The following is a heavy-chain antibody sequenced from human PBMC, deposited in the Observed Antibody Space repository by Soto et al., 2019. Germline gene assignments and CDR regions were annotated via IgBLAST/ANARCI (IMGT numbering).Heavy chain of an antibody. CDR1: GGSFSSSTYY. V-gene: IGHV4-39*01. Sequence: SSETLSLTCIVSGGSFSSSTYYGGWIRQPPGKGLEWIGSIFHSGSTYYNPSLKSRVTLSVDTSKNRFYLRPSSVTAADTAVYYCASAPGFNLFDSWGQGTLVTVSS. D-gene: IGHD5-12*01. J-gene: IGHJ4*02. CDR3: ASAPGFNLFDS. CDR2: IFHSGST.